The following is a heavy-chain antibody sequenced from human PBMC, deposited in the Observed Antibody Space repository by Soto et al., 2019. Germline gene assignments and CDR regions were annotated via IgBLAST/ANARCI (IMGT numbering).Heavy chain of an antibody. J-gene: IGHJ4*02. CDR2: IIPILGIA. CDR1: GGTFSSYT. CDR3: ASTEGAGTGDFDY. Sequence: QVQLVQSGAEVKKPGSSVKVSCKASGGTFSSYTISWVRQAPGQGLEWMGRIIPILGIANYAQKFQGRVTMTADKSTSTAYVELSSLRSEDTAVYYCASTEGAGTGDFDYWGQGTLVTVSS. V-gene: IGHV1-69*02. D-gene: IGHD6-19*01.